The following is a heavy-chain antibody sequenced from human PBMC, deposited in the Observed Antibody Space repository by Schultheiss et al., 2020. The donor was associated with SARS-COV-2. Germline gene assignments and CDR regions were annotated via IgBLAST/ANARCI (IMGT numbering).Heavy chain of an antibody. V-gene: IGHV4-61*08. D-gene: IGHD5-12*01. J-gene: IGHJ4*02. Sequence: SETLSLTCTVSGGSISSGGYYWSWIRQPPGKGLEWIGEINHSGSTNYNPSLKSRVTISVDTSKNQFSLKLSSVTAADTAVYYCAREGGYSGYDYWGQGTLVTVSS. CDR1: GGSISSGGYY. CDR3: AREGGYSGYDY. CDR2: INHSGST.